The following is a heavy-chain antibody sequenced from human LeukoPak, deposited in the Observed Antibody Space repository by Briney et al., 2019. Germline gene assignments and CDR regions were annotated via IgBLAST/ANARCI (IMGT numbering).Heavy chain of an antibody. J-gene: IGHJ5*02. Sequence: ASVKVSCKASGYTFTSYGISWVRQAPGQGLEWMGWISAYNGNTNYAQKLQGRITMTTDTSTSTAYMELRSLRSDDTAVYYCARAHPVDTAMVLNWFDPWGQGTLVTASS. V-gene: IGHV1-18*01. CDR3: ARAHPVDTAMVLNWFDP. CDR2: ISAYNGNT. CDR1: GYTFTSYG. D-gene: IGHD5-18*01.